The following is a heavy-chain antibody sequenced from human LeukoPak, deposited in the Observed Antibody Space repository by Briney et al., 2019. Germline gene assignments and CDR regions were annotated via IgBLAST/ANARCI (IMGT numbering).Heavy chain of an antibody. CDR3: ANEVNGYSYGLFDY. CDR1: GFTFSSYG. CDR2: ISGSGGST. J-gene: IGHJ4*02. D-gene: IGHD5-18*01. Sequence: PGGSLRLSCAASGFTFSSYGMHWVRQAPGRGLEWVSAISGSGGSTYYADSVKGRFTISRDNSKNTLYLQMNSLRAEDTAVYYCANEVNGYSYGLFDYWGQGTLVTVSS. V-gene: IGHV3-23*01.